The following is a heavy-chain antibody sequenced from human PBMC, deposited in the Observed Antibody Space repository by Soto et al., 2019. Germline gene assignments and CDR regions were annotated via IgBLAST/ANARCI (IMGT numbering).Heavy chain of an antibody. Sequence: GGSLRLSCAASGFTFSSYAMSRVRQAPGKGLEWVSAISGSGGSTYYADSVKGRFTISRDNSKNTLYLQMNSLRAEDTAVYYCAKYYYGSGSYAASTLFDYWGQGTLVTVSS. V-gene: IGHV3-23*01. CDR1: GFTFSSYA. CDR3: AKYYYGSGSYAASTLFDY. J-gene: IGHJ4*02. D-gene: IGHD3-10*01. CDR2: ISGSGGST.